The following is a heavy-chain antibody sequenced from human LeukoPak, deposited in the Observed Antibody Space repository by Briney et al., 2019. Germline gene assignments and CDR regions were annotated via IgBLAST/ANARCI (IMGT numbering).Heavy chain of an antibody. V-gene: IGHV3-7*01. CDR3: ASWPVGWYGEDS. CDR1: GFTFSSYW. J-gene: IGHJ4*02. CDR2: IRQDGSEN. D-gene: IGHD6-19*01. Sequence: GGSLRLSCAASGFTFSSYWMSWVRQAPGKGLEWVATIRQDGSENHCVDSVKGRFTVSRDNAKNSLYLQMNSLRAEDTAVYYCASWPVGWYGEDSWGQGTLVTVSS.